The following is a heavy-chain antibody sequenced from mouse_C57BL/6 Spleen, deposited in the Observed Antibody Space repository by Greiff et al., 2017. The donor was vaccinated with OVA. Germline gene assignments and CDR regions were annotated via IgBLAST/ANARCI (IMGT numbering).Heavy chain of an antibody. J-gene: IGHJ4*01. CDR2: IYPGSGST. CDR1: VYTFPRYC. CDR3: ARPTGDYAMDY. Sequence: QVQLQQPGAELVKPGASVKMSCKASVYTFPRYCLPFFPPMPFPVLSLIGDIYPGSGSTNYNEKFKSKATLTVDTSSSTAYMQLSSLTSEDSAVYYCARPTGDYAMDYWGQGTSVTVSS. V-gene: IGHV1-55*01. D-gene: IGHD4-1*02.